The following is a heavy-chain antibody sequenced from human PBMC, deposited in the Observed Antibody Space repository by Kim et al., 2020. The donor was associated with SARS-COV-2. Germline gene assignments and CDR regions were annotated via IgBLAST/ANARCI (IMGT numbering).Heavy chain of an antibody. CDR2: ISYDGSNK. CDR1: GFTFSSYG. Sequence: GGSLRLSCAASGFTFSSYGMHWVRQAPGKGLEWVAVISYDGSNKYYADSVKGRFTISRDNSKNTLYLQMNSLRAEDTAVYYCAKDLEGVDIVVVPAANWGQGTLVTVSS. D-gene: IGHD2-2*01. CDR3: AKDLEGVDIVVVPAAN. V-gene: IGHV3-30*18. J-gene: IGHJ4*02.